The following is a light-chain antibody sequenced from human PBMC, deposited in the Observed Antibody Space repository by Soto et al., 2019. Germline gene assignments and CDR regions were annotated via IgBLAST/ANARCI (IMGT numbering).Light chain of an antibody. J-gene: IGLJ1*01. CDR2: STS. V-gene: IGLV7-43*01. Sequence: QAVVTQEPSLTVSPGGTVTLTCTSSTGAVTNDYYPNWFQQKPGQTPRTLIFSTSNKHSWTPARFSGSLLGGRAALTLSXXXXXXXXXYYCLLYYRGAQFFGTGTKLTV. CDR3: LLYYRGAQF. CDR1: TGAVTNDYY.